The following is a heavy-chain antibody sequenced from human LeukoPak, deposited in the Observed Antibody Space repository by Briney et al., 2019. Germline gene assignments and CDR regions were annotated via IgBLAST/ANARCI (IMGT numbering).Heavy chain of an antibody. D-gene: IGHD2-2*01. CDR3: ASTSNTDYFDY. CDR2: IYYSGST. Sequence: PSETLSLTRTVSGGSISSYYWSWIRQPPGKGLEWIGSIYYSGSTYYNPSLKGRVTISVDTSKNQFSLKLSSVTAADTAVYYCASTSNTDYFDYWGQGTLVTVSS. V-gene: IGHV4-59*05. CDR1: GGSISSYY. J-gene: IGHJ4*02.